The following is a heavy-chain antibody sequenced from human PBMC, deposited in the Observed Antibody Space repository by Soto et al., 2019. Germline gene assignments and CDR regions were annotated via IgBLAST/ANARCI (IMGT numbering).Heavy chain of an antibody. CDR3: VRHVVGSNPAFEI. CDR1: GDSISDYFW. V-gene: IGHV4-4*02. CDR2: IHHSGAI. D-gene: IGHD2-15*01. Sequence: QVQLQESGPGLVKPSGTLSLTCAVSGDSISDYFWRSWVRQPPGKGLEWIGQIHHSGAINYNPSLKRRVTMSQDNSKKQFSLDLTSLTAADTAVYYCVRHVVGSNPAFEIWGQGTMVSVSS. J-gene: IGHJ3*02.